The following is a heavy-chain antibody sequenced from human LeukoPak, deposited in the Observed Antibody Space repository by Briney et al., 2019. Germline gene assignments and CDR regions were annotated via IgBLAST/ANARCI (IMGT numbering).Heavy chain of an antibody. CDR1: GGSISIGSYY. J-gene: IGHJ4*02. Sequence: SETLSLTCTVSGGSISIGSYYWHWIRQPAGKGVEWVGRIYTSGRTNYNPSLKSRVTIPVDTSKNQFSLKLTSVTAADTAVYYCAREFTGGTYYFDYWGQGTLVTVSS. CDR3: AREFTGGTYYFDY. D-gene: IGHD2-8*02. CDR2: IYTSGRT. V-gene: IGHV4-61*02.